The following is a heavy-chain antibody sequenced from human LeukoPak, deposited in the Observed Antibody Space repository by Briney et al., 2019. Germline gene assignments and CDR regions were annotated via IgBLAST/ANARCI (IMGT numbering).Heavy chain of an antibody. CDR1: GFTFSSYA. CDR2: ISYDGSNK. D-gene: IGHD2-2*01. V-gene: IGHV3-30*01. J-gene: IGHJ4*02. CDR3: VPTPYQLLVPY. Sequence: GRSLRLSCAASGFTFSSYAMHWVRQAPGKGLEWVAVISYDGSNKYYADSVKGRFTISRDNSKNTLYLQMNSLRTEDTAVYYCVPTPYQLLVPYWGQGTLVTVSS.